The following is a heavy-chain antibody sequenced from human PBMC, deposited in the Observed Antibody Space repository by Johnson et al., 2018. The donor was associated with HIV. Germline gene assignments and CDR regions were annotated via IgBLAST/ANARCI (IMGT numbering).Heavy chain of an antibody. J-gene: IGHJ3*02. CDR1: GFTFSSYT. Sequence: VQLVESGGGVVQPGRSLRLSCAASGFTFSSYTMSWVRQAPGKGLEWVSRIRGSGGSIFYADSVKGRFTISRDNSKNTLYLQMNSLRADDTAVYHCARGHSDLVTASDIWGHGTMVTVSS. V-gene: IGHV3-23*04. CDR2: IRGSGGSI. CDR3: ARGHSDLVTASDI. D-gene: IGHD2-21*02.